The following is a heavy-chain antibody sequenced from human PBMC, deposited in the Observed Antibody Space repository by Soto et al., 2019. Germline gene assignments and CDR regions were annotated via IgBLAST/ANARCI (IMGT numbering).Heavy chain of an antibody. CDR2: ISGSGGST. V-gene: IGHV3-23*01. CDR1: GFTFSSYA. J-gene: IGHJ4*02. Sequence: EVQLLESGGGLVQPGGSLRLSCAASGFTFSSYAMSWVRQAPGKGLEWVSAISGSGGSTYYADSVKGRFTISRDNSKNTLYLQMNSLRAEDTAVYYCAKDSGYYDSSGYYEPSPIDYWGQGTLVTVSS. D-gene: IGHD3-22*01. CDR3: AKDSGYYDSSGYYEPSPIDY.